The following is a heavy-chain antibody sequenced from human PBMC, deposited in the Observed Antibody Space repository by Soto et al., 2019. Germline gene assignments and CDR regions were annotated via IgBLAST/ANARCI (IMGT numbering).Heavy chain of an antibody. CDR2: IWYDGSNK. J-gene: IGHJ4*02. V-gene: IGHV3-33*01. CDR1: GFTFSSYG. Sequence: QVQLVESGGGVVQPGRSLRLSCAASGFTFSSYGMHWVRQAPGKGLEWVAVIWYDGSNKYYADSVKGRFTISRDNSKNTLYLQMNSLRAEDTAVYYCARDTYDSSGSLNYWGQGTLVTVSS. CDR3: ARDTYDSSGSLNY. D-gene: IGHD3-22*01.